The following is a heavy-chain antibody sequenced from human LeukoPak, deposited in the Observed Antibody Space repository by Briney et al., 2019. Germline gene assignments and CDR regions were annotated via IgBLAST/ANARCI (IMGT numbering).Heavy chain of an antibody. J-gene: IGHJ4*02. V-gene: IGHV4-34*01. Sequence: SETLSLTCAVYGGSFSGYYWSWIRQPPGKGLEWIGEINHSGSTNYNPSLKSRVTISVDTSKNQFSLKLSSVTAADTAVYYCAGPYYDFWSGYYWAYWGQGTLVTVSS. D-gene: IGHD3-3*01. CDR2: INHSGST. CDR3: AGPYYDFWSGYYWAY. CDR1: GGSFSGYY.